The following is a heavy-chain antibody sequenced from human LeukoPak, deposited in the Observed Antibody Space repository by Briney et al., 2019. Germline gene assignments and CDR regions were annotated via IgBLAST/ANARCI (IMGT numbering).Heavy chain of an antibody. V-gene: IGHV3-11*01. Sequence: PGGSLRLSCAASGSSFSDYYMTWIRQAPGKGLEWVSYISGGGNTMYYADSVKGRFTISRNNAKNSLYLQMNSLRAEDTAVYYCARSDYWGQGTLVTVSA. J-gene: IGHJ4*02. CDR2: ISGGGNTM. CDR3: ARSDY. CDR1: GSSFSDYY.